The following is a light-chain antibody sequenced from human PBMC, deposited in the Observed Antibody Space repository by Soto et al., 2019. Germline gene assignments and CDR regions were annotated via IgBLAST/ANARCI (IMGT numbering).Light chain of an antibody. CDR3: QQYNSYTWT. J-gene: IGKJ1*01. CDR2: DAS. CDR1: QSISSW. V-gene: IGKV1-5*01. Sequence: DIGMTQSPSTLSGSVGDRVTITCGASQSISSWLDWYQQKPGKAPKLLIYDASSLESGVPSRLSGSGYGTEFTLTISSMKNDDFETYYCQQYNSYTWTFGQGTKVDI.